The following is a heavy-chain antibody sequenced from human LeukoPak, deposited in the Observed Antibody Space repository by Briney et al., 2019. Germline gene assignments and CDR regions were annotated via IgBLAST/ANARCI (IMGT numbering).Heavy chain of an antibody. J-gene: IGHJ1*01. Sequence: PGGSLRLSCAASGFTFSSYAMSWVRQAPGKGLEWVSAISGSGGSTYYADSVKGRFTISRDNSKSTLYLQMNSLRAEDTAVYYCAKMIVVVTGYFQHWGQGTLVTVSS. V-gene: IGHV3-23*01. CDR3: AKMIVVVTGYFQH. CDR1: GFTFSSYA. CDR2: ISGSGGST. D-gene: IGHD3-22*01.